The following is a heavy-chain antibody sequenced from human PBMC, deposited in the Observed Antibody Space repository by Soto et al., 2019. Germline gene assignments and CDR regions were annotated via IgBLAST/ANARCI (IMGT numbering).Heavy chain of an antibody. D-gene: IGHD6-6*01. V-gene: IGHV4-34*01. CDR3: ARGMASSSLVYYYYMDV. Sequence: SETLSLTCAVYGGSFSGYYWSWIRQPPGKGLEWIGENNHSGSTNYNPSLKSRVTISVDTSKNQFSLKLSSVTTADTAVYYCARGMASSSLVYYYYMDVWGKGTTVTVSS. J-gene: IGHJ6*03. CDR2: NNHSGST. CDR1: GGSFSGYY.